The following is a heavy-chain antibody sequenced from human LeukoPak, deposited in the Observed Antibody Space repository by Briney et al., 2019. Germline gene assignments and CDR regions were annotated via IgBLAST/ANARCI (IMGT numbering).Heavy chain of an antibody. V-gene: IGHV1-2*02. J-gene: IGHJ4*02. CDR2: INLNSGAT. Sequence: ASVKVSCKASGFTFSNYYLHWVRQAPGQGLEWLGWINLNSGATNYAQKLQGRVTMTTDTSTSTAYMELRSLRSDDTAVYYCARDGRGYFDYWGQGTLVTVSS. CDR1: GFTFSNYY. D-gene: IGHD3/OR15-3a*01. CDR3: ARDGRGYFDY.